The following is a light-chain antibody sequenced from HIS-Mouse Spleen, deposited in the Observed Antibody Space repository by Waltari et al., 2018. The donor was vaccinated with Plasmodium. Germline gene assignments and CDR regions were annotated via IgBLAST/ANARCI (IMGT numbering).Light chain of an antibody. Sequence: EIVMTQSPPTLSVSPGERATLSCRASQSVRSNLAWYQQKPGQAPRLLIYGASTRATGIPASFSGSGSGTEFTLTISSLQSEDFAVYYCQQYNNWSFTFGPGTKVDI. V-gene: IGKV3-15*01. CDR1: QSVRSN. CDR2: GAS. J-gene: IGKJ3*01. CDR3: QQYNNWSFT.